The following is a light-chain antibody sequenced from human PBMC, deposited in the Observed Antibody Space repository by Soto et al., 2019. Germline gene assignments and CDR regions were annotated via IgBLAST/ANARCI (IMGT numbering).Light chain of an antibody. Sequence: EFVLTHSPDTLSLSPGERATLSCRASESVSNNYLAWYQQKPGQAPRLVIYGASSRATGIPDRFSGSGSGTDFTLTISRLEPEDFAVYYCQQYSKSPLTFGQGTKVEIK. J-gene: IGKJ1*01. V-gene: IGKV3-20*01. CDR2: GAS. CDR1: ESVSNNY. CDR3: QQYSKSPLT.